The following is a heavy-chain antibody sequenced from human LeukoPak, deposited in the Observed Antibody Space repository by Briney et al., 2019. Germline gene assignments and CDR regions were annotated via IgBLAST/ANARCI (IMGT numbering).Heavy chain of an antibody. Sequence: ASVKVSCKASGYTFTSYDINWVRQATGQGLEWMGWMNPNSGNTGYAQKFQGRVTMTRNTSISTAYMELSSLRSEDTAVYYCASPYGSGSYYYYYYMDVWGKGTTVTVSS. CDR3: ASPYGSGSYYYYYYMDV. D-gene: IGHD3-10*01. CDR2: MNPNSGNT. CDR1: GYTFTSYD. V-gene: IGHV1-8*01. J-gene: IGHJ6*03.